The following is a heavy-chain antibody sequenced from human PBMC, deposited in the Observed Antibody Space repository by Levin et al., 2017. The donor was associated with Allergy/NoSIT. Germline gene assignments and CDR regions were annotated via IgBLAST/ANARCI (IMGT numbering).Heavy chain of an antibody. J-gene: IGHJ6*03. Sequence: GGSLRLSCKASGYTFKNYGISWVRQAPGQGLEWMGWISTHNGNTNYAQSFQGRVTMTTDTSTSTADMELMSLISDDPAVYYCARFVVTPVSYFYMDVWGKGTTVTVSS. CDR1: GYTFKNYG. V-gene: IGHV1-18*01. CDR3: ARFVVTPVSYFYMDV. CDR2: ISTHNGNT. D-gene: IGHD2-2*01.